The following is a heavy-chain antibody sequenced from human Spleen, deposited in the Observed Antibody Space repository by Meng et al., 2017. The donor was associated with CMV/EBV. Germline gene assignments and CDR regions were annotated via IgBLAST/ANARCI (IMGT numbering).Heavy chain of an antibody. CDR1: GYTFTGYY. Sequence: ASVKVSCKASGYTFTGYYMHWVRQAPGQGLEWMGWINPNSGGTNYAQKFQGRVTMTRDTSISTAYMELSSLRSEDTALYYCASCSTWDHTGLYYFDYWGQGTLVTVSS. V-gene: IGHV1-2*02. D-gene: IGHD6-6*01. CDR3: ASCSTWDHTGLYYFDY. CDR2: INPNSGGT. J-gene: IGHJ4*02.